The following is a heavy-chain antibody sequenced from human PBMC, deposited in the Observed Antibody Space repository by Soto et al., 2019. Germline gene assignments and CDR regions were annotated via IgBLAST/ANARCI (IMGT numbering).Heavy chain of an antibody. J-gene: IGHJ4*02. D-gene: IGHD3-22*01. Sequence: QVQLVESGGGVVQPGRSLRLSCAASGFTFSSYGMHWVRQAPGKGLEWVAIIWSDGTEEHYVDSVKGRFTISRDNSRNILSLQMNSLRAEDMAVYYCAKSSTSNYYPHLDYWGRGTLVTVSS. CDR2: IWSDGTEE. V-gene: IGHV3-33*06. CDR1: GFTFSSYG. CDR3: AKSSTSNYYPHLDY.